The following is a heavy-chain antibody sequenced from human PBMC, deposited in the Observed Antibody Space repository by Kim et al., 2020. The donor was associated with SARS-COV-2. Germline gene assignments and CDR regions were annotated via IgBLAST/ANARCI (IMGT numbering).Heavy chain of an antibody. CDR1: GGSISSGDYY. CDR3: ARVRTRITMIVVVTDAFDI. CDR2: IYYSGST. J-gene: IGHJ3*02. Sequence: SETLSLTCTVSGGSISSGDYYWSWIRQPPGKGLEWIGYIYYSGSTYYNPSFKSRVTISVDTSKNQFSLKLSSVTAADTAVYYCARVRTRITMIVVVTDAFDIWGQGTMVTVSS. V-gene: IGHV4-30-4*01. D-gene: IGHD3-22*01.